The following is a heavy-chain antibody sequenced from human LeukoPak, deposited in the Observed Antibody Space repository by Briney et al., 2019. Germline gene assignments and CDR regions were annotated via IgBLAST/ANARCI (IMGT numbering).Heavy chain of an antibody. V-gene: IGHV3-9*01. Sequence: PGGSLRLSCAASGFTFDDYAMHWVRHAPGKGLEWVSGISWNSDNIAYADSVKGRFTISRDNAKNSLFLQMDSLRAEDTALYYCAKGVRITMVRGAFDIWGQGTMVTVSS. CDR3: AKGVRITMVRGAFDI. J-gene: IGHJ3*02. CDR2: ISWNSDNI. D-gene: IGHD3-10*01. CDR1: GFTFDDYA.